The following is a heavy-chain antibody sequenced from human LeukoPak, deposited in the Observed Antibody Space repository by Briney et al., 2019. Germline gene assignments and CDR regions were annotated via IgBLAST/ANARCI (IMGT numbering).Heavy chain of an antibody. J-gene: IGHJ5*02. CDR1: GVSISSGSYY. CDR3: ARCLRWFDP. V-gene: IGHV4-61*02. D-gene: IGHD5/OR15-5a*01. CDR2: IYTSGST. Sequence: PSQTLSLTCTVSGVSISSGSYYWSWIRQPAGKGLEWIGRIYTSGSTNYNPSLKSRVTISVDTSKNQFSLKLSSVTAADTAVYYCARCLRWFDPWGQGTLVTVSS.